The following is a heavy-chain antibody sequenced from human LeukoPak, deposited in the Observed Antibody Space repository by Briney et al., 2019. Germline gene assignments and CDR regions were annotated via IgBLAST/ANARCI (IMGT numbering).Heavy chain of an antibody. J-gene: IGHJ6*03. Sequence: ASVKVSCKASGYTFTSYGISWVRQAPGQGLEWMGWISAYNGNTNYAQKLQGRVTMTTDTSTSTAYMELRSLRSDDTAVYYCARDGSIAVAGTAGYYYYMDVWGKGTTVTVSS. CDR1: GYTFTSYG. V-gene: IGHV1-18*01. D-gene: IGHD6-19*01. CDR3: ARDGSIAVAGTAGYYYYMDV. CDR2: ISAYNGNT.